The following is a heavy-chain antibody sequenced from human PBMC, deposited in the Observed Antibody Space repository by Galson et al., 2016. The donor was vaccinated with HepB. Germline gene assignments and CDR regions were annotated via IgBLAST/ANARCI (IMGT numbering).Heavy chain of an antibody. J-gene: IGHJ3*02. CDR2: MHYTGTT. Sequence: SETLSLTCTVSGGSISSHYWSWIRQPPGKELEWIGYMHYTGTTNYNPSLKSRVTTSVDTSNNQFSLRLSSVTAADTAVYYCARDYGGWAVFAFDIWGQGTMVTVSP. CDR3: ARDYGGWAVFAFDI. D-gene: IGHD4/OR15-4a*01. V-gene: IGHV4-59*11. CDR1: GGSISSHY.